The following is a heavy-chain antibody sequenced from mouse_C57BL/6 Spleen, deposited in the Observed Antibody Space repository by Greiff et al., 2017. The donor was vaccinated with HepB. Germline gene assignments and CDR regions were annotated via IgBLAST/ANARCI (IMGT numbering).Heavy chain of an antibody. CDR2: ISSGSSTI. V-gene: IGHV5-17*01. J-gene: IGHJ2*01. CDR3: ASGGYGSTRFDY. CDR1: GFTFSDYG. D-gene: IGHD1-1*01. Sequence: EVKLVESGGGLVKPGGSLKLSCAASGFTFSDYGMHWVRQAPEKGLEWVAYISSGSSTIYYADTVKGRFTISRDNAKNTLSLQMTSLRSEDTAMYYCASGGYGSTRFDYWGQGTTLTVAS.